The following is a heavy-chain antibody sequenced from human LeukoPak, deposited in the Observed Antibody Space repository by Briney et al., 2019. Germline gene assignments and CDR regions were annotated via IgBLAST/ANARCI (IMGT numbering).Heavy chain of an antibody. CDR1: GFNFNNYW. CDR2: IYPGDSDT. D-gene: IGHD6-13*01. V-gene: IGHV5-51*01. Sequence: GESLKISCEASGFNFNNYWVGWVRQMPGKGLEWMGIIYPGDSDTRYSPSFQGQVTISADKSIGTAYLQWRSLKASDTAMYYCARWDPTYGIAAAGTTNSNWGQGTLVTVSS. J-gene: IGHJ4*02. CDR3: ARWDPTYGIAAAGTTNSN.